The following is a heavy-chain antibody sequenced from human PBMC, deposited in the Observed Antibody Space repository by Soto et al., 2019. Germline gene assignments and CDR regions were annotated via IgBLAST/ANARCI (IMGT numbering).Heavy chain of an antibody. CDR2: IRGFSPYT. J-gene: IGHJ6*02. Sequence: GGSLRLSRISSGFAFRTYTTNWVRQAPGKGLEWVSGIRGFSPYTFYAESVKGRFTISRDNAKNSLYLQMNSLRAEDTAVYYCARDRGYDAHDYYYNAMDVWGQGTTVTVSS. V-gene: IGHV3-21*01. CDR1: GFAFRTYT. D-gene: IGHD2-15*01. CDR3: ARDRGYDAHDYYYNAMDV.